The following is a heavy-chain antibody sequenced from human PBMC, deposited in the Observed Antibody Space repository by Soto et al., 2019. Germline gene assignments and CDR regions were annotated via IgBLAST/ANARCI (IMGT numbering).Heavy chain of an antibody. CDR1: GFTFSHYA. J-gene: IGHJ4*02. V-gene: IGHV3-30*18. CDR2: IPYDGSNK. CDR3: VQRVVGDGWAPGY. D-gene: IGHD3-10*01. Sequence: QVQLVESGGDVVQPGRSLRLSCAASGFTFSHYAMHWVRQHPGKGLEWVAAIPYDGSNKYYADSVKGRFTISRDNSKNTLYLQMNSLRAADTAVYYCVQRVVGDGWAPGYWGQGTLVSVSS.